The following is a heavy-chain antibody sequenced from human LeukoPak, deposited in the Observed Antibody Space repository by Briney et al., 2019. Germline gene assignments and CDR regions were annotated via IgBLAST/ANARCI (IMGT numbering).Heavy chain of an antibody. CDR3: ARDIGYCSSTSCYAFEAHNWFDP. J-gene: IGHJ5*02. Sequence: SETLSLTCTVSGGSISSYYWSWIRQPPGKGLEWIGYIYYSGSTNYNPSLKSRVTISVDMSKNQFSLKLSSVTAADTAVYYCARDIGYCSSTSCYAFEAHNWFDPWGQGTLVTVSS. V-gene: IGHV4-59*01. D-gene: IGHD2-2*03. CDR2: IYYSGST. CDR1: GGSISSYY.